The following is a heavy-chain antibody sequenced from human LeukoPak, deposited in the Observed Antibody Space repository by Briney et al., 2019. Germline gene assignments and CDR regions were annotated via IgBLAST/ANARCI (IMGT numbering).Heavy chain of an antibody. J-gene: IGHJ5*02. D-gene: IGHD3-10*01. V-gene: IGHV4-34*01. CDR3: ARLGVRGVRAYNWFDP. CDR1: GGSFSGYY. Sequence: PSETLSLTCAVYGGSFSGYYWSWIRQPPGEGLEWIGEINHSGSTNYNPSLKSRVTISVDTSKNQFSLKLSSVTAADTAVYYCARLGVRGVRAYNWFDPWGQGTLVTVSS. CDR2: INHSGST.